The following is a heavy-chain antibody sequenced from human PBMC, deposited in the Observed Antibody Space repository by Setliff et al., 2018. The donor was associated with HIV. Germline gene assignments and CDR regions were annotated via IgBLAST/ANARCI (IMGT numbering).Heavy chain of an antibody. CDR1: GGSISSSSYY. V-gene: IGHV4-61*05. D-gene: IGHD3-3*02. Sequence: SETLSLTCTVSGGSISSSSYYWGWIRQPPGKGLEWIGYVYTSETTNYNPSLKSRVTVSVDMSKNQFSLELSSVTAADTAVYYCARFRPFQRESGSFDIWGQGTMVTVSS. J-gene: IGHJ3*02. CDR3: ARFRPFQRESGSFDI. CDR2: VYTSETT.